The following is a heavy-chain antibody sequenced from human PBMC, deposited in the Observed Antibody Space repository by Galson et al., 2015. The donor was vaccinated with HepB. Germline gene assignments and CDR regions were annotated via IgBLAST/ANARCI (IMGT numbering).Heavy chain of an antibody. Sequence: SVKVSCKASGYTFTRYGISWVRQAPGQGLEWMGWISAYNGNTNYAQKLQGRVTMTTDTSTSTAYMELRSLRSDDTAVYYCARIHDYGDYESYWGQGTLVTVSS. CDR3: ARIHDYGDYESY. J-gene: IGHJ4*02. D-gene: IGHD4-17*01. CDR1: GYTFTRYG. V-gene: IGHV1-18*01. CDR2: ISAYNGNT.